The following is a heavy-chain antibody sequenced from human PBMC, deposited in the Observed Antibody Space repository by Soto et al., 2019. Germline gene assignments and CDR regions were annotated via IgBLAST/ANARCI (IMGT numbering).Heavy chain of an antibody. CDR1: GFTFSSYG. V-gene: IGHV3-30*03. J-gene: IGHJ5*02. Sequence: GGSLRLSCAASGFTFSSYGMHWVRQAPDKGLEWVAHISYDGNNKHYADSVKGRFTISRDNSKNTLYLQMNSLRAEDTAVYYCARGDNDSSGYYSLNWFDPWGQGTLVTVSS. CDR3: ARGDNDSSGYYSLNWFDP. D-gene: IGHD3-22*01. CDR2: ISYDGNNK.